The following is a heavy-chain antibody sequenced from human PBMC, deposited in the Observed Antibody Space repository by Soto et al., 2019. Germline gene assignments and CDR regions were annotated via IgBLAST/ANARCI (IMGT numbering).Heavy chain of an antibody. CDR1: GFAFSRYS. Sequence: GGSLRLSCAASGFAFSRYSMNWVRQAPGKGLEWVSFISSTSNYIYYADSVKGRFTISRDNARNALFLQMNSLRADDTAMYYCARDAALLAVNHPDFWGQGTMVTVSS. V-gene: IGHV3-21*01. CDR3: ARDAALLAVNHPDF. CDR2: ISSTSNYI. J-gene: IGHJ4*02. D-gene: IGHD2-21*02.